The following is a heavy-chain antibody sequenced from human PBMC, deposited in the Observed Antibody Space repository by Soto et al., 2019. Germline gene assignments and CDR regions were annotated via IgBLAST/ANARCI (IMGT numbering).Heavy chain of an antibody. CDR2: ISAYNGNT. CDR3: ALDHISFGGPLLYS. D-gene: IGHD3-10*01. V-gene: IGHV1-18*01. CDR1: GYTFFNHG. J-gene: IGHJ1*01. Sequence: ASVKVSCKASGYTFFNHGISWVRQAPGQGLEWMGWISAYNGNTNYAQKFQGRVTMTTDTSTTTAYMELRSLRSDDTAVYYCALDHISFGGPLLYSWAQRTPVLVSS.